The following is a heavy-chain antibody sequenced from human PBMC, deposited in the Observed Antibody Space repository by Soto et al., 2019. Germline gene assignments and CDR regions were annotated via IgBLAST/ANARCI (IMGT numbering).Heavy chain of an antibody. V-gene: IGHV3-23*01. CDR2: IGNSGGTT. CDR3: VKRSETVGGVARYFDY. D-gene: IGHD1-26*01. J-gene: IGHJ4*02. CDR1: GFTFSSYV. Sequence: GGSLRLSCAASGFTFSSYVMSWVRQAPGKGPEWVSSIGNSGGTTYFADSVKGRFTISRDNSKNTLYLQMNSLRVEDTAVYYCVKRSETVGGVARYFDYWGQGALVTVSS.